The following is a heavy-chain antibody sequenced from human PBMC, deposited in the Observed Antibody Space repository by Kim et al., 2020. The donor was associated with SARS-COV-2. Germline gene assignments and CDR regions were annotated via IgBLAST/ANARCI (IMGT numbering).Heavy chain of an antibody. Sequence: YNPSLKSRISLSVDTSKNQFSLKVTSVTAVDTAVYYCVRTASGDYRSSADVWGQGATVIVSS. V-gene: IGHV4-28*01. CDR3: VRTASGDYRSSADV. D-gene: IGHD4-17*01. J-gene: IGHJ6*02.